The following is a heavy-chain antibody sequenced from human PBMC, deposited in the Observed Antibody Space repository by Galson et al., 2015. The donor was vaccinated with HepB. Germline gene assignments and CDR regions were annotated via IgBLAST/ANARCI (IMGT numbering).Heavy chain of an antibody. CDR3: ARDGIQWRIGGDYYYYGMDV. CDR2: IYHSGST. J-gene: IGHJ6*02. Sequence: ETLSLTCAVSGDSINSSNWWSWVRQAPGKGLEWIGEIYHSGSTNYNPSLKSRVTISLDKSKNQFSLKLRSVTAADTAIYYCARDGIQWRIGGDYYYYGMDVWGQGTTVTVSS. D-gene: IGHD5-12*01. V-gene: IGHV4-4*02. CDR1: GDSINSSNW.